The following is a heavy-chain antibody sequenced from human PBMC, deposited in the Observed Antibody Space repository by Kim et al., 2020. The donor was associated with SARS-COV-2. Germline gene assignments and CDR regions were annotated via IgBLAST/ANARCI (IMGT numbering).Heavy chain of an antibody. J-gene: IGHJ4*02. CDR1: GGSFSGYY. V-gene: IGHV4-34*01. D-gene: IGHD3-22*01. CDR3: ARAQLTITMIVVVITTSSYFDY. CDR2: INHSGST. Sequence: SETLSLTCAVSGGSFSGYYWSWIRQPPGKGLEWIGEINHSGSTNYNPSLKSRVTISVDTSKNQFSLKLSSVTAADTAVYYCARAQLTITMIVVVITTSSYFDYWGQGTLVTVSS.